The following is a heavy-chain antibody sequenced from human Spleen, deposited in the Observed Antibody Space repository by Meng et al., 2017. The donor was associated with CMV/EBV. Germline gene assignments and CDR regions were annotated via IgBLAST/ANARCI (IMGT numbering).Heavy chain of an antibody. V-gene: IGHV1-69*05. CDR1: GYTFTGYY. CDR3: AREKKESSAAFDI. D-gene: IGHD6-6*01. CDR2: IIPIFGTA. J-gene: IGHJ3*02. Sequence: SVKVSCKASGYTFTGYYMHWVRQAPGQGLEWMGGIIPIFGTANYAQKFQGRVTITTDESTSTAYMELSSLRSEDTAVYYCAREKKESSAAFDIWGQGTMVTVSS.